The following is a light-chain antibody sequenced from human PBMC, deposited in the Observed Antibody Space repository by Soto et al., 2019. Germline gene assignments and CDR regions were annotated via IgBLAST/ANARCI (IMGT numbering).Light chain of an antibody. J-gene: IGLJ2*01. Sequence: QSALTQPASVSGSPGQSITISCTGSSSDIGAYNYVSWYQQHPGKAPRLMISEVNNRPSGVSTRFSGSKSGNTASLTISGLQAEDEADYYCSSYTKTNTPVVFGGGTQLTVL. CDR3: SSYTKTNTPVV. V-gene: IGLV2-14*01. CDR2: EVN. CDR1: SSDIGAYNY.